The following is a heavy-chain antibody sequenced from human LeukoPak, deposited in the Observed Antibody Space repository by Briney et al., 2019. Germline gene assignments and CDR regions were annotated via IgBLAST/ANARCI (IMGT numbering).Heavy chain of an antibody. CDR3: AKALDGSGDY. J-gene: IGHJ4*02. D-gene: IGHD3-10*01. CDR1: GFTFRSYA. Sequence: GGSLRLSCAASGFTFRSYAMSWVRQAPGKGLEWVSLISWDGGSTYYADSVKGRFTISRDNSKNSLYLQMNSLRTEDTALYYCAKALDGSGDYWGQGTLVTVSS. V-gene: IGHV3-43*01. CDR2: ISWDGGST.